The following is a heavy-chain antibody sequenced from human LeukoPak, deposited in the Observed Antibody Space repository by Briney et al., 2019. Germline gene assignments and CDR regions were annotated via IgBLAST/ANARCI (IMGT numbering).Heavy chain of an antibody. V-gene: IGHV4-39*07. CDR1: GDSISSSSYY. CDR3: ARDQRLAAAGFDP. J-gene: IGHJ5*02. Sequence: ASETLSLICIVSGDSISSSSYYWAWIRQPPGKGLEWIASIYYRGNTYYNPSLRSRVTISIDTSKNQFSLKLSSVTAADTAVYYCARDQRLAAAGFDPWGQGTLVTVSS. CDR2: IYYRGNT. D-gene: IGHD6-13*01.